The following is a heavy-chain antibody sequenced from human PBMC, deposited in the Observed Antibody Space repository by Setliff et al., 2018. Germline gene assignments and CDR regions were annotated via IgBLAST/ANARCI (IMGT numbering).Heavy chain of an antibody. V-gene: IGHV4-61*02. D-gene: IGHD1-1*01. CDR2: IQSTGNT. J-gene: IGHJ4*02. Sequence: SETLSLTCTVSGGSVGSGNYYWSWIRQPAGKELEWIGLIQSTGNTNYNPSLQSRVSMSIDTSRNQFSLKMASVTAADTAMYYCARDMGQPYYFESWGLGTLVTVSS. CDR3: ARDMGQPYYFES. CDR1: GGSVGSGNYY.